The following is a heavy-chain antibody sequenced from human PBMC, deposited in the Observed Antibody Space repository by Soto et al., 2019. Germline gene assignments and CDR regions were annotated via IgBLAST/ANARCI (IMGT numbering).Heavy chain of an antibody. CDR3: AKDHGYCSGGTCYPYGMDV. CDR1: GFTFSSYA. V-gene: IGHV3-23*01. D-gene: IGHD2-15*01. Sequence: GGSLRISCAASGFTFSSYAMSWVRQAPGKGLEWVSAISGSGGTTFYADSVKGRFTISRDNSKKTLYLQMNSLRAEDTAVYYCAKDHGYCSGGTCYPYGMDVWGQGTTVTVSS. CDR2: ISGSGGTT. J-gene: IGHJ6*02.